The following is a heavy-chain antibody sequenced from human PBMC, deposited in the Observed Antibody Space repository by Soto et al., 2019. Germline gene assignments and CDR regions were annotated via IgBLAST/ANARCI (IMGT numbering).Heavy chain of an antibody. CDR2: IYYSGST. D-gene: IGHD3-10*01. J-gene: IGHJ4*02. Sequence: SETLSLTCTVSGGSISSYYWSWIRQPPGKGLEWIGYIYYSGSTNYNPSLKSRVTISVDTSKNQFSLKLSSVTAADTAVYYCARHEFGKHYFDYWGQGTLVTVSS. CDR3: ARHEFGKHYFDY. V-gene: IGHV4-59*08. CDR1: GGSISSYY.